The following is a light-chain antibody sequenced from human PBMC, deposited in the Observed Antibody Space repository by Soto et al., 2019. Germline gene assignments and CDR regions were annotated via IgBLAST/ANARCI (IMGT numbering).Light chain of an antibody. Sequence: EIVLTQSPPTLSLSPGERATLSCRASQIVSSYLAWYQQKPGQAPRLLIYDASNRATGIPARFSGSGSGTDFTLTISRLEPEDFAVYYCQQRSNWLITFGQGTRLEIK. V-gene: IGKV3-11*01. J-gene: IGKJ5*01. CDR1: QIVSSY. CDR3: QQRSNWLIT. CDR2: DAS.